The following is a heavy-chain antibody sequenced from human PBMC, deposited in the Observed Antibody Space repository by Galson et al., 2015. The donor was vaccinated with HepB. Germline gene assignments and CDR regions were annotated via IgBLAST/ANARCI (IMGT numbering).Heavy chain of an antibody. CDR2: ISAYNGNT. D-gene: IGHD2-2*01. Sequence: SVKVSCKASGYTFTSYGISWVRQAPGQGLEWMGWISAYNGNTNYAQKLQGRVTMTTDTSTSTAYMELRSLRSDDTAVYYCARGAIVVVPASHMITFGGADYWGQGTLVTVSS. CDR3: ARGAIVVVPASHMITFGGADY. CDR1: GYTFTSYG. V-gene: IGHV1-18*01. J-gene: IGHJ4*02.